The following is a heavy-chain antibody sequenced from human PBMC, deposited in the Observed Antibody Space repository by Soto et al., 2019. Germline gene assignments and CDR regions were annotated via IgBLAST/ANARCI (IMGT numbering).Heavy chain of an antibody. Sequence: QLQLQESGPGLVKPSETLSLTCTVSGGSISSSSYYWGWIRQPPGKGLEWIGSIYYSGSTYYNPSLKSRVTISVDTSKNQFSLKLSSVTSADTAVYYCARLVYDSSGYRPVWGQGTLVTVSS. V-gene: IGHV4-39*01. CDR1: GGSISSSSYY. CDR3: ARLVYDSSGYRPV. CDR2: IYYSGST. J-gene: IGHJ4*02. D-gene: IGHD3-22*01.